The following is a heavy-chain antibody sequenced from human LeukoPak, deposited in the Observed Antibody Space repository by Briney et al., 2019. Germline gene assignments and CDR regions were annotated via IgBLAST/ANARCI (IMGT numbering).Heavy chain of an antibody. CDR2: ISGDGISP. J-gene: IGHJ4*02. CDR3: ARDPGAFPYFFDY. V-gene: IGHV3-23*01. D-gene: IGHD4/OR15-4a*01. CDR1: GFTFSSYG. Sequence: GGSLRLSCAASGFTFSSYGMSWVRQTPGKGLECVSAISGDGISPYYADSVRGRFTISRDNSKNTLYLQMNSLRVEDTAVYFCARDPGAFPYFFDYWGQGTLVTVSS.